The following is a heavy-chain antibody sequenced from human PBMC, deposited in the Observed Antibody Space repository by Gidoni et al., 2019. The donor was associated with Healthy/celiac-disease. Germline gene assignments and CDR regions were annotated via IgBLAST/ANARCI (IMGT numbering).Heavy chain of an antibody. J-gene: IGHJ4*02. CDR1: GFTFSSYA. CDR2: ISGSGGST. V-gene: IGHV3-23*01. D-gene: IGHD6-19*01. Sequence: EVQLLESGGGLVQPGGSLRLSCAPSGFTFSSYAMSWVRQAPGKGLEWVSAISGSGGSTYFADSVKGRFTISRDNSKNTLYLQMNSLRAEDTAVYYCAKGRSSGWFDFDYWGQGTLVTVSS. CDR3: AKGRSSGWFDFDY.